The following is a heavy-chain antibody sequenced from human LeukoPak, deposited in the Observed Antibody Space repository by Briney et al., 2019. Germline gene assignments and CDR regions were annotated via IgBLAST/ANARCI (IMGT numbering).Heavy chain of an antibody. V-gene: IGHV3-48*01. CDR3: ARFPTSFFDY. CDR1: GFTFSSYS. Sequence: PGGSLRLSCAASGFTFSSYSMNWVRRAPGKGLEWVSYITSSSSTMYYTDSVKGRFTISRDNAKNSLYLQMNSLRAEDTAVYYCARFPTSFFDYWGQGTLVTVSS. D-gene: IGHD3-16*02. CDR2: ITSSSSTM. J-gene: IGHJ4*02.